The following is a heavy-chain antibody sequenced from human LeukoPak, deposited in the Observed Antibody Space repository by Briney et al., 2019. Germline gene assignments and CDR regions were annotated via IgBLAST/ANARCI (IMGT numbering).Heavy chain of an antibody. CDR1: GGSVSGGSYY. CDR3: ARQSSSWYGAFDY. V-gene: IGHV4-61*01. Sequence: SETLSLTCTVSGGSVSGGSYYWSWIRPPPGKGLEWIGYIYYSGSTNYNPSLKSRVTISVDTSKNQFSLKLSSVTAADTAVYYCARQSSSWYGAFDYWGQGTLVTVSS. CDR2: IYYSGST. D-gene: IGHD6-13*01. J-gene: IGHJ4*02.